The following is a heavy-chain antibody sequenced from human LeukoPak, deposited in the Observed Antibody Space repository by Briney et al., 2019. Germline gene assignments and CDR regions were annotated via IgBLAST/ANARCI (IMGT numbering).Heavy chain of an antibody. CDR2: INHSGST. CDR3: ARVTVPRGYSGYDFEYYYYYMDV. J-gene: IGHJ6*03. V-gene: IGHV4-34*01. Sequence: SSETLSLTCAVYGGSFSGYYWSWIRQPPGKGLEWIGEINHSGSTNYNPSLKSRVTISVDTSKNQFSLKLSSVTAADTAVYYCARVTVPRGYSGYDFEYYYYYMDVWGKGTTVTISS. CDR1: GGSFSGYY. D-gene: IGHD5-12*01.